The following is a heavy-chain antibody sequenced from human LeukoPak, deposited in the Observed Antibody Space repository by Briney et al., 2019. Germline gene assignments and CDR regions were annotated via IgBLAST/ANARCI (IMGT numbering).Heavy chain of an antibody. CDR2: IWSDGSNK. D-gene: IGHD2-15*01. CDR3: AREGPLIVVVVAASNAFDI. CDR1: GFTFSSYG. V-gene: IGHV3-33*01. J-gene: IGHJ3*02. Sequence: GRSLRLSCAASGFTFSSYGIHWVRQAPGKGLEWVAVIWSDGSNKYYADSVKGRFTISRDNSKNTLYLQMDSLRAEDTAVYYCAREGPLIVVVVAASNAFDIWGQGTMVTVSS.